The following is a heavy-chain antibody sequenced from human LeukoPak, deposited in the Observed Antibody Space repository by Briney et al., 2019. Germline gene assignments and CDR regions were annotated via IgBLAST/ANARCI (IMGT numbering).Heavy chain of an antibody. V-gene: IGHV4-59*01. Sequence: SETLSLTCTVSGGSISSYSWSWIRQPPGKGLEWIGYIYYSGSTNYNPSLKSRATISVDTSKNQFSLKLSSVTAEDTAVYYCARDQPRYSSGWWVNWFDPWGQGTLVTVSS. CDR3: ARDQPRYSSGWWVNWFDP. J-gene: IGHJ5*02. D-gene: IGHD6-19*01. CDR1: GGSISSYS. CDR2: IYYSGST.